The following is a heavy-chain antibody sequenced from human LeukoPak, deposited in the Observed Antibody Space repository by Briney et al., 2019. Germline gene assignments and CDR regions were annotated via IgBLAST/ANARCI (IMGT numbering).Heavy chain of an antibody. CDR2: IKSKTDGGTT. J-gene: IGHJ4*02. D-gene: IGHD6-19*01. CDR3: TTRIAVAGLDY. Sequence: GGSLRLSCAASGFTFSSYAMSWVRQAPGKGLEWVGRIKSKTDGGTTDYAAPVKGRFTISGDDSKNTLYLQMNSLKTEDTAVYYCTTRIAVAGLDYWGQGTLVTVSS. V-gene: IGHV3-15*01. CDR1: GFTFSSYA.